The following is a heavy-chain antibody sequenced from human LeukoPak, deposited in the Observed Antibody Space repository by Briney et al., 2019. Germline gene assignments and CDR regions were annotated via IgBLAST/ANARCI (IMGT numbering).Heavy chain of an antibody. Sequence: SQTLSLTCTVSGGSISSGSNYWSWIRQPAGKGLEWIGRIYTSGSTNYNPSLKSRVTISVDTSKNQFSLKLSSVTAADTAVYYCARERAYYDFWSGYYSPYYYYYMDVWGKGTTVTVSS. V-gene: IGHV4-61*02. CDR1: GGSISSGSNY. D-gene: IGHD3-3*01. CDR3: ARERAYYDFWSGYYSPYYYYYMDV. CDR2: IYTSGST. J-gene: IGHJ6*03.